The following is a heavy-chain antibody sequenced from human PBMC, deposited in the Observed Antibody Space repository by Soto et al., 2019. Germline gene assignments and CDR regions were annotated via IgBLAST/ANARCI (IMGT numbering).Heavy chain of an antibody. J-gene: IGHJ6*02. CDR2: IIPIFDIT. Sequence: QVQLVQSGAEVKKPGSSVKGSCKASGGTFRSYSISWVRQAPGQGLEWMGGIIPIFDITNYAQKIQGRVTITADESTSTAYMELSSLGSDDTAVYYCARPDEGGYSSNHHYSYALDVWGQGTTVTV. V-gene: IGHV1-69*01. CDR1: GGTFRSYS. CDR3: ARPDEGGYSSNHHYSYALDV. D-gene: IGHD3-22*01.